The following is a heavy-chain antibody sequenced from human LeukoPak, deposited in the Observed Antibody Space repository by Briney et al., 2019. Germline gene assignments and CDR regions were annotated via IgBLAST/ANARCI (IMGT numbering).Heavy chain of an antibody. Sequence: GGSLRLSCAASGFTFSSHAMSWGRQAPGHGLEWVSAISGSGVSTYYADSVKGRFTISRDNSKNTLYLQMNSLRAEDTAVYYCAKDPLIVVVPAAMEYFDYWGQGTLVTVSS. V-gene: IGHV3-23*01. CDR3: AKDPLIVVVPAAMEYFDY. D-gene: IGHD2-2*01. CDR1: GFTFSSHA. J-gene: IGHJ4*02. CDR2: ISGSGVST.